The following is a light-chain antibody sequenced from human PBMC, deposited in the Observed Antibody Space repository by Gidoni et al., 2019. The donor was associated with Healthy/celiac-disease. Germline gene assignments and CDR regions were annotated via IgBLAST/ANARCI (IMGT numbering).Light chain of an antibody. CDR1: QSISSW. CDR3: QQYNSYST. CDR2: KAS. V-gene: IGKV1-5*03. J-gene: IGKJ1*01. Sequence: DIQITQSPSTLPASVVDRVTITCRASQSISSWLGWYQQKPGKAPKLLIYKASSLESGVPSRFSGSGSGTEFTIIISSLQPDDFATYYCQQYNSYSTFGQGTKVEIK.